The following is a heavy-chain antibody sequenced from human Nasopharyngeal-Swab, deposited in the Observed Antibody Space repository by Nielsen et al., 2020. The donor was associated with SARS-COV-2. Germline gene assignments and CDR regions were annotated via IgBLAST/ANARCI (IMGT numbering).Heavy chain of an antibody. CDR1: GGSISSSSYY. CDR3: ARGHNCSGGSCYSSGYYFDY. J-gene: IGHJ4*02. D-gene: IGHD2-15*01. Sequence: SETLSLTCTVSGGSISSSSYYWGWIRQPPGKGLEWIGEINHSGSTNHNPSPKSRVTISVDTSKNQFSLKLSSVTAADTAVYYCARGHNCSGGSCYSSGYYFDYWGQGTLVTVSS. V-gene: IGHV4-39*07. CDR2: INHSGST.